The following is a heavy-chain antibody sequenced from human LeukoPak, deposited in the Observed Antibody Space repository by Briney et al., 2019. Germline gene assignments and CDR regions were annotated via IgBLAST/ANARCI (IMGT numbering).Heavy chain of an antibody. D-gene: IGHD5-12*01. V-gene: IGHV3-30*04. CDR3: ASTSGYDFWDMGY. CDR2: ISDGGRS. Sequence: QPGRSLRLSCAASGFAFSKYATHWVRQAPGKGLEWVTIISDGGRSNYADSVEGRFTISRDNSKNTLYLQMSSLRAEDTAVYYCASTSGYDFWDMGYWGQGTLVTVSS. CDR1: GFAFSKYA. J-gene: IGHJ4*02.